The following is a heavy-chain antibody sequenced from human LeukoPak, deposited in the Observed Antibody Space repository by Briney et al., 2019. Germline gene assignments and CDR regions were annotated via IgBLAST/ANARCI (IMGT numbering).Heavy chain of an antibody. CDR1: GFTFSSYS. Sequence: SGGSLRLSCAASGFTFSSYSMNWVRQAPGKGLEWVSSISSSSSYIYYADSVKGRFTISRDNAKNSLYLQMNSLRAEDTAVYYCARLLTVGQELDYWGQGTLVTVSS. V-gene: IGHV3-21*01. J-gene: IGHJ4*02. CDR3: ARLLTVGQELDY. D-gene: IGHD4-11*01. CDR2: ISSSSSYI.